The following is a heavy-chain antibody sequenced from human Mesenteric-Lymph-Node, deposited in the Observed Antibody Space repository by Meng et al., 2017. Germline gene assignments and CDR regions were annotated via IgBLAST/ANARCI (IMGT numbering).Heavy chain of an antibody. J-gene: IGHJ5*02. CDR2: ISSSGSTI. D-gene: IGHD1-1*01. CDR3: ARDRWNRFSWFDP. V-gene: IGHV3-11*01. Sequence: WVRQSPGKGPEWVSYISSSGSTIYYADSVKGRFTISRDNAKNSLYLQMNSLRAEDTAVYYCARDRWNRFSWFDPWGQGTLVTVSS.